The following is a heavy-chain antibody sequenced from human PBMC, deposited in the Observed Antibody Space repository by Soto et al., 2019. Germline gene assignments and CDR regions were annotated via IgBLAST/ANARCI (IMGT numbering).Heavy chain of an antibody. Sequence: GASVKVSCKASGYTFTSYAMHWVRQAPGQRLEWMGWINAGNGNTKYSQKFQGRVTITRDTSASTAYMELSSLRSEDTAVYYCARRDGYNYYFEYWGQGTLVTVSS. V-gene: IGHV1-3*01. D-gene: IGHD5-12*01. CDR1: GYTFTSYA. J-gene: IGHJ4*02. CDR3: ARRDGYNYYFEY. CDR2: INAGNGNT.